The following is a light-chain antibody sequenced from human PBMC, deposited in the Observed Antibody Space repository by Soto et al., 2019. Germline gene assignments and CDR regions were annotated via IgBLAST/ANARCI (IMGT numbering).Light chain of an antibody. CDR3: QTWGTGNVV. V-gene: IGLV4-69*01. CDR2: LNSDGSH. J-gene: IGLJ2*01. Sequence: QPVLTQSPSASASLGASVKLTCTLSSGHSSYAIAWHQQQPEKGPRYLMKLNSDGSHSKGDGIPDRLSGSSSGAERYLTISSLQSEDEADYYCQTWGTGNVVFGGGTKVTVL. CDR1: SGHSSYA.